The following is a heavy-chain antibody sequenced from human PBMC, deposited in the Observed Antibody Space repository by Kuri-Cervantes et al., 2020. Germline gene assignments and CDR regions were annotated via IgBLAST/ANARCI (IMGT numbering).Heavy chain of an antibody. D-gene: IGHD3-3*01. CDR2: IIPMHGTT. CDR1: GGTFSSYA. Sequence: SVKVPCKASGGTFSSYAISWVRQAPGQGLEWMGGIIPMHGTTEYAQLFQGRVTLIADKSRNTVYMELSSLRSEDTAVYYCARALNYNFWSSDSLKYMDVWGKGTTVTVSS. J-gene: IGHJ6*04. V-gene: IGHV1-69*10. CDR3: ARALNYNFWSSDSLKYMDV.